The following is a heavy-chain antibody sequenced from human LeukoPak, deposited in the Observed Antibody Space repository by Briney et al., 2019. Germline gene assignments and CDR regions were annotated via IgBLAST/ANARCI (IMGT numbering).Heavy chain of an antibody. D-gene: IGHD5-24*01. CDR3: AKDLLSAGEMASDGFDP. Sequence: AGGSLRLSCAASGFTVSSNYMSWVRQAPGKGLEWVSVIYSGGSTYYADSVKGRFTISRDNSKNTLYLQMNSLRAEDTAVYYCAKDLLSAGEMASDGFDPWGQGTLVTVSS. J-gene: IGHJ5*02. CDR2: IYSGGST. V-gene: IGHV3-53*05. CDR1: GFTVSSNY.